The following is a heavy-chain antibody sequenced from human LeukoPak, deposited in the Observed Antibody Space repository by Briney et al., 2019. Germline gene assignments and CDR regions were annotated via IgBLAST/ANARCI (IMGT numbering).Heavy chain of an antibody. CDR3: ARAGYSSSNNWFDP. J-gene: IGHJ5*02. CDR1: GYTFTSYG. V-gene: IGHV1-18*03. D-gene: IGHD6-6*01. Sequence: ASVKVSCKASGYTFTSYGISWVRQAPGQGLEWMGWISAYNGNTNYAQKLQGRVTMTTDTSTSTAYMELSSLRSEDMAVYYCARAGYSSSNNWFDPWGQGTLVTVSS. CDR2: ISAYNGNT.